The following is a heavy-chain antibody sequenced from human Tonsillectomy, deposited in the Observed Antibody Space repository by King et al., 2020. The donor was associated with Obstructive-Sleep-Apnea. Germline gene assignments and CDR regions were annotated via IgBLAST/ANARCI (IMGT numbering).Heavy chain of an antibody. Sequence: LQLVQSGGGLVQPGGSLRLSCAASGFTFSSYSMNWVRQAPGKGLEWVSYISSSSSTIYYADSLKGRFTISRDNAKNSLYLQMNSLRAEDTAVYYCARSKTTVVTGNFDYWGQGTLVTVSS. CDR1: GFTFSSYS. CDR2: ISSSSSTI. D-gene: IGHD4-23*01. J-gene: IGHJ4*02. CDR3: ARSKTTVVTGNFDY. V-gene: IGHV3-48*04.